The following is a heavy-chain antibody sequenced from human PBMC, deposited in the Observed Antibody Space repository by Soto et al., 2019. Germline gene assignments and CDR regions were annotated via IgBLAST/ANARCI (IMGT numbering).Heavy chain of an antibody. Sequence: GESLKISCAASGLNFDNYAMTWVRQAPGKGLEWVSAVSGNGDKTYYADSVKGRFTISRDNSKNMLYLQMNSLRAEDTAVYYCAKDYRNSTSWYNFYFGMDVWGQGTTVTVSS. J-gene: IGHJ6*02. CDR3: AKDYRNSTSWYNFYFGMDV. CDR1: GLNFDNYA. D-gene: IGHD6-13*01. V-gene: IGHV3-23*01. CDR2: VSGNGDKT.